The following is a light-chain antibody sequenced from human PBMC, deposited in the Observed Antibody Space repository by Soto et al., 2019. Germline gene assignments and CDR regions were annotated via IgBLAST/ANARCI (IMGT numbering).Light chain of an antibody. CDR3: QQYNNWWT. V-gene: IGKV3D-15*01. CDR1: ETVRSN. J-gene: IGKJ1*01. Sequence: TVMTLSPDTLSVPTGERASLSCRASETVRSNLAWYQQKPGQAPRLLIYAASTRATGIPARFIGNGSGTEFTLTISSLQSEDFAVYYCQQYNNWWTFGQGTKVEI. CDR2: AAS.